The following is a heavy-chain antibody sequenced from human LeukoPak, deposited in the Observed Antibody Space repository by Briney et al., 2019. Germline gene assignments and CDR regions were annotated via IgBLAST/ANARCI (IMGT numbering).Heavy chain of an antibody. V-gene: IGHV3-23*01. CDR3: AKDEDIVVVPAASIGY. CDR2: ISGSGGST. D-gene: IGHD2-2*01. J-gene: IGHJ4*02. Sequence: GGSLRLSCAASGFTFSSYAMSWVRQAPGKGLEWVSAISGSGGSTYYADSVKGRFTISRDNSKNTLYLQMNSLRAEDTAVYYCAKDEDIVVVPAASIGYWGQGTLVTVSS. CDR1: GFTFSSYA.